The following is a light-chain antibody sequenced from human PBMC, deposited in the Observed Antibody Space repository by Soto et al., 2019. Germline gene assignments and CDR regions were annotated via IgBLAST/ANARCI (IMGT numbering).Light chain of an antibody. V-gene: IGKV1-5*01. CDR3: QQYYSYPQT. CDR1: QSISSC. J-gene: IGKJ1*01. Sequence: DIQMTQSPSTLSASIGDRVTITCRASQSISSCLAWYQQKPGKAPKLLIYDASGLESGVPSRFSGSGSGTEFTLTIASLQPDDFATYYCQQYYSYPQTFGQGTKLEI. CDR2: DAS.